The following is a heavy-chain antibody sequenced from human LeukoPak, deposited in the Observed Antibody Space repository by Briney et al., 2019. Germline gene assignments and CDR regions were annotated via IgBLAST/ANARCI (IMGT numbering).Heavy chain of an antibody. CDR1: GFIFPTYG. CDR2: IYPDGNNK. CDR3: AKDWSGDYNWSDP. Sequence: GGSLRLSCAASGFIFPTYGMHWVRQAPGKGLEWVACIYPDGNNKDYADSVKGRFIISRDNSKNILLLQMNSLRPEDTAVYYCAKDWSGDYNWSDPWGQGTLGIVSS. D-gene: IGHD3-3*01. J-gene: IGHJ5*02. V-gene: IGHV3-30*02.